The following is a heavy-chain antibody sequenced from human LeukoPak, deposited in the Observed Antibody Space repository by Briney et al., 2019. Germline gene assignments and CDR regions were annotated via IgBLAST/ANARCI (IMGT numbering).Heavy chain of an antibody. CDR3: AKATFGRNGLDV. CDR1: GLTSSDNW. V-gene: IGHV3-74*01. Sequence: GGSLRLSCAASGLTSSDNWMHWVRQAPGKGLVWVSRINGDGSTTDYADSVKGRFTISRDNAKNTLSLQMDSLRVEDTAVYYRAKATFGRNGLDVWGQGTTVTVS. CDR2: INGDGSTT. D-gene: IGHD3-10*01. J-gene: IGHJ6*02.